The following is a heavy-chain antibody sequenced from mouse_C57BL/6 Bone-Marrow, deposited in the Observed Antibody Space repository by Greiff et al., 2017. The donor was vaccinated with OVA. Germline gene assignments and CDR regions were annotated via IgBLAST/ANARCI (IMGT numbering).Heavy chain of an antibody. CDR2: IYPGDGDT. CDR1: GYAFSSSW. D-gene: IGHD2-10*01. J-gene: IGHJ2*01. Sequence: VKLMESGPELVKPGASVKISCKASGYAFSSSWMNWVKQRPGKGLEWIGRIYPGDGDTNYNGKFKGKATLTADKSSSTAYMQLSSLTSEDSAVYFCATPYWGYWGQGTTLTVSS. V-gene: IGHV1-82*01. CDR3: ATPYWGY.